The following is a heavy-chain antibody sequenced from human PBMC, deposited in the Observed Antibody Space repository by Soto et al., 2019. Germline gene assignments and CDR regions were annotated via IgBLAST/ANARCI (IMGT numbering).Heavy chain of an antibody. CDR1: GFTFSSYS. CDR2: ISSSSYI. Sequence: GGSLRLSCAASGFTFSSYSMNWVRQAPGKGLEWVSSISSSSYIYYADSVKGRFTISRDNSKNTLYLQMNSLRAEDTAVYYCAKGEDIVVVPAAPDVWGQGTTVTVSS. D-gene: IGHD2-2*01. V-gene: IGHV3-21*01. CDR3: AKGEDIVVVPAAPDV. J-gene: IGHJ6*02.